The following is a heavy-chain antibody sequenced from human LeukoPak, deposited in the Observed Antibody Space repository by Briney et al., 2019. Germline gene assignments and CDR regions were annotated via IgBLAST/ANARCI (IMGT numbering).Heavy chain of an antibody. CDR1: GGSFSGFY. D-gene: IGHD3-16*02. Sequence: PSETLSLTCAVYGGSFSGFYWSWIRQPPGKGREWIGGINHSGSTNYNPSLKSRVTIAVDTSKNQFSLKLSSVPAADTVVYYCARGPGYDYVWGSYRYYFDYWGQGTLVTVSS. V-gene: IGHV4-34*01. CDR3: ARGPGYDYVWGSYRYYFDY. CDR2: INHSGST. J-gene: IGHJ4*02.